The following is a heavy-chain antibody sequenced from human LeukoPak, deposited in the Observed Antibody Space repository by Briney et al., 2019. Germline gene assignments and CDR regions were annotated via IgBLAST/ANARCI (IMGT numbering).Heavy chain of an antibody. CDR1: GFTVSSNY. V-gene: IGHV3-66*01. CDR3: AKVARRGYSYGSFDY. J-gene: IGHJ4*02. D-gene: IGHD5-18*01. Sequence: GGSLRLSCAASGFTVSSNYMSWVRQAPGKGLEWVSVIYSGGSTYYADSVKGRFTISRDNSKNTLYLQMNSLRAEDTAVYYCAKVARRGYSYGSFDYWGQGTLVTVSS. CDR2: IYSGGST.